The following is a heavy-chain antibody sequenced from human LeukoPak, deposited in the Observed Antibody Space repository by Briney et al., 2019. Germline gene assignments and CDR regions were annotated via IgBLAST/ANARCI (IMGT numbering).Heavy chain of an antibody. CDR3: ARDRCSGGSCHSDY. CDR1: GGSMSSYY. CDR2: IYYSGST. D-gene: IGHD2-15*01. Sequence: SETLSLTCTVSGGSMSSYYWSWIRQPPGKGLEWIGSIYYSGSTNYNPSLKSRVTISVDTSKNQFSLKLSSVTAADTAVYYCARDRCSGGSCHSDYWGQGTLVTVSS. V-gene: IGHV4-59*01. J-gene: IGHJ4*02.